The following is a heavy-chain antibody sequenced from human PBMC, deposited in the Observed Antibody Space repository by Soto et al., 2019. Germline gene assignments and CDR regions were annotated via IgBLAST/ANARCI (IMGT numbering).Heavy chain of an antibody. V-gene: IGHV4-59*01. D-gene: IGHD4-17*01. Sequence: SETLSLTCTVSGGYISSYYWGWIRQPPGKGLEWIGYIFYSGNTNYNPSLRSRVTISVDTSKNQFSLKLSSVTAADTAVYYCARDSGYGDPFDYWGQGNPGHRLL. CDR1: GGYISSYY. CDR2: IFYSGNT. J-gene: IGHJ4*01. CDR3: ARDSGYGDPFDY.